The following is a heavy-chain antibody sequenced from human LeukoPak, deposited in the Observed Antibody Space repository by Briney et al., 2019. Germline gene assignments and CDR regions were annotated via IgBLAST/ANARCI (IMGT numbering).Heavy chain of an antibody. CDR3: ARIAAATVNY. J-gene: IGHJ4*02. V-gene: IGHV4-39*01. CDR1: GXSISSGSNY. Sequence: PSETLSLTCTVSGXSISSGSNYWGWIRQPPGKGLEWIGSVYYGGSTYYNPSLKSRVTISVDTSKNQFSLKLSSVTAADTAVYSCARIAAATVNYWGQGTLVTVSS. CDR2: VYYGGST. D-gene: IGHD6-13*01.